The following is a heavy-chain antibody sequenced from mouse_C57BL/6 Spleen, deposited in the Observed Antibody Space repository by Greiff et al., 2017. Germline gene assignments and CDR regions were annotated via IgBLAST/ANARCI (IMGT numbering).Heavy chain of an antibody. D-gene: IGHD1-1*01. CDR3: ASRDYGSSSYYFDY. V-gene: IGHV3-6*01. Sequence: EVQLVESGPGLVKPSQSLSLTCSVTGYSITSGYYWNWIRQFPGNKLEWMGYISYDGSNNYNPSLKNRISITRDTSKNQFFLKLNSVTTEDTATYYCASRDYGSSSYYFDYWGQGTTLTVSS. CDR2: ISYDGSN. J-gene: IGHJ2*01. CDR1: GYSITSGYY.